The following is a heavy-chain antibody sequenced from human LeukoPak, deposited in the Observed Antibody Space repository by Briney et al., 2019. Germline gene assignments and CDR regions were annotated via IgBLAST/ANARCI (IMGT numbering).Heavy chain of an antibody. V-gene: IGHV4-31*03. J-gene: IGHJ5*02. CDR2: IYYGGST. CDR1: GGSISSGGYY. Sequence: PSETLSLTCTVSGGSISSGGYYWSWIRQHPGKGLEWIGYIYYGGSTYYNPSLKSRVTISVDTSKNQFSLKLSSVTAADTAVYYCARDKYYDSSGYYANWFDPWGQGTLVTVSS. CDR3: ARDKYYDSSGYYANWFDP. D-gene: IGHD3-22*01.